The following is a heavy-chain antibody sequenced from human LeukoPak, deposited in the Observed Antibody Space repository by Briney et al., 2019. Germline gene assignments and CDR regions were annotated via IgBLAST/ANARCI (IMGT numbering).Heavy chain of an antibody. D-gene: IGHD4-17*01. J-gene: IGHJ4*02. Sequence: PSETLSLTCALSVYSLSSGYWWSWVRQPPGKGLEWIGEIHHTGNTNYNPSLKSRVTISVDKSKNQFSLKLTSVTAADTAVYYCARNGDYSADSWGQGTLLTVSS. CDR2: IHHTGNT. V-gene: IGHV4-4*02. CDR3: ARNGDYSADS. CDR1: VYSLSSGYW.